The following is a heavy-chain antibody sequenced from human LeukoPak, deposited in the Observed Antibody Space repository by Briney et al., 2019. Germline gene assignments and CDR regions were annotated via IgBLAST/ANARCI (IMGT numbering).Heavy chain of an antibody. D-gene: IGHD3-10*01. CDR3: ARGSSGSYL. CDR1: GGSFSGYC. V-gene: IGHV4-34*01. Sequence: SETLSLTCAVYGGSFSGYCWSWIRQPPGKGLEWIGEINHSGSTNYNPSLKSRVTISVDTSKNQFSLKLSSVTAADTAVYYCARGSSGSYLWGQGTLVTVSS. CDR2: INHSGST. J-gene: IGHJ4*02.